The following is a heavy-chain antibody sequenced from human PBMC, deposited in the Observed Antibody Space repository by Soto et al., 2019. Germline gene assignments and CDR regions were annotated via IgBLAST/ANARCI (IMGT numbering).Heavy chain of an antibody. D-gene: IGHD2-21*01. CDR1: GFTFDDYA. V-gene: IGHV3-43D*04. CDR2: ISWDGGST. J-gene: IGHJ4*02. Sequence: SLRLSCAASGFTFDDYAMHWVRQAPGKGLEWVSLISWDGGSTYYADSVKGRFTISRDNSKNSLYLQMNSLRAEDTALYYCAKGGALVPDQIDYWGQGTLVTVSS. CDR3: AKGGALVPDQIDY.